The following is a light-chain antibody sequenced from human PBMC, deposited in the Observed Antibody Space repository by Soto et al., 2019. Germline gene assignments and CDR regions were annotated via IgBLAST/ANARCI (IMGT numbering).Light chain of an antibody. Sequence: QSALTQPPSVSGSPGQSVTISCTGTSRDVGDYNRVSWYQQAPGTAPKVIIYEVTHRPSGVPDRFSGSKSANTASLTISGLQAEDEADYYCSSYTSSATFVFGTGTQLTVL. CDR1: SRDVGDYNR. CDR2: EVT. J-gene: IGLJ1*01. CDR3: SSYTSSATFV. V-gene: IGLV2-18*02.